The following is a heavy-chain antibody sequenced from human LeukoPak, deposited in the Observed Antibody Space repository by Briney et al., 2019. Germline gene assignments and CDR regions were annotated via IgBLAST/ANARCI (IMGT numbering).Heavy chain of an antibody. V-gene: IGHV3-7*01. CDR1: GFTFSGFW. Sequence: PGGSLRLSCAASGFTFSGFWMNWVRQAPGKGLEWVANINQDGTEKYLVDSVKGRFTISRDNAKRSVYLQMNSLRAEDTAVYYCAKEGAFPIITYDSWGQGTLVTVSS. D-gene: IGHD3-10*01. CDR3: AKEGAFPIITYDS. J-gene: IGHJ5*01. CDR2: INQDGTEK.